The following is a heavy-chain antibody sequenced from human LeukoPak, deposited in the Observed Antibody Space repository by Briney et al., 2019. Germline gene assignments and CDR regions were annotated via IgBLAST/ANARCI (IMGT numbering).Heavy chain of an antibody. D-gene: IGHD4-11*01. CDR2: NYYSGSA. Sequence: SETLSLTCTLSGGSVSRFYWSWIRQPPGKGLGWIGYNYYSGSANYNPSLMSRVTISLDTSNSHFSLNLSSVTAADTAVYYGARGQGTVTTHWGQGTLVTVSS. J-gene: IGHJ4*02. CDR1: GGSVSRFY. V-gene: IGHV4-59*02. CDR3: ARGQGTVTTH.